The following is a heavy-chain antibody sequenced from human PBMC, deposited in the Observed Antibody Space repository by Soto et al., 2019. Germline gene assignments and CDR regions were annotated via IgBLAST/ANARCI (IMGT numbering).Heavy chain of an antibody. V-gene: IGHV1-69*08. J-gene: IGHJ5*02. Sequence: QVRLIQSGPQVRKPGSSVRGSCEPSGETFANYNIAWVREAPGQGLEWMGKNTPVFGSVRYRQKFQGRLTITADRSTGTSHMELSDLRLDDSAVYFCAREPLSIHADGLAPWGQGTLVTVSS. CDR3: AREPLSIHADGLAP. CDR2: NTPVFGSV. CDR1: GETFANYN.